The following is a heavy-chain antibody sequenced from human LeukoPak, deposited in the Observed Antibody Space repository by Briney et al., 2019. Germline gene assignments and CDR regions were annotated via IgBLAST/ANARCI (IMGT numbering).Heavy chain of an antibody. Sequence: SETLSLTCTVSGGSIRSYYWSWIRQPPGKGLEWIGYIYYSGSTNYNPSLKSRVTISVDTSKNQFSLKLSSVTAADTAVYYCARVDPDSSSTLEVFDYWGQGTLVTVSS. CDR1: GGSIRSYY. CDR3: ARVDPDSSSTLEVFDY. CDR2: IYYSGST. D-gene: IGHD6-6*01. V-gene: IGHV4-59*01. J-gene: IGHJ4*02.